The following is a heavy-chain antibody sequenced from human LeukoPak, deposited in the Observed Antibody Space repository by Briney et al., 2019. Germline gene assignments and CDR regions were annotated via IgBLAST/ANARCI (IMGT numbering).Heavy chain of an antibody. D-gene: IGHD3-22*01. Sequence: SETLSLTCTVSGGSISSSRYYWGWIRQPPGKGLEWIGTIYYSGSTYYNTSLKSRVTISVDTSKNQFSLKLSSVTAADTAVYYCATTSYYYDSPDYWGQGTLVTVSS. V-gene: IGHV4-39*01. CDR2: IYYSGST. J-gene: IGHJ4*02. CDR3: ATTSYYYDSPDY. CDR1: GGSISSSRYY.